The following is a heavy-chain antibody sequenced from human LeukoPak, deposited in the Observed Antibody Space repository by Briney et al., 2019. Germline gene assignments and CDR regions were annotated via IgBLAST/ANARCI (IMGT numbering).Heavy chain of an antibody. CDR1: GGSISSYY. CDR2: IYYSGSS. Sequence: SDTLSLTCTVSGGSISSYYWRWMRQPPAKGLEWIGYIYYSGSSNYNPSLKSRVTISVDTSKNQFSLKLSSVTAADTAVYDCARDSSGLRYFDWLSLKPYYYYGMDVWGQGTTVTVSS. D-gene: IGHD3-9*01. V-gene: IGHV4-59*01. CDR3: ARDSSGLRYFDWLSLKPYYYYGMDV. J-gene: IGHJ6*02.